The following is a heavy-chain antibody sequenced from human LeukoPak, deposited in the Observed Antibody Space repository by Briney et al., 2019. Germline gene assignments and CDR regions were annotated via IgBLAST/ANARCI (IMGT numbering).Heavy chain of an antibody. Sequence: SETLSLTXTVYGGSFSHNYWNWICQPPGKGLEWIGEIHPSGTTTYNPSLESRVSISVDTPNNQFSLTVTSVTAADTAIYHCARGVDSAKVGYWGRGTLVTVSS. J-gene: IGHJ4*02. V-gene: IGHV4-34*01. D-gene: IGHD3-3*01. CDR2: IHPSGTT. CDR1: GGSFSHNY. CDR3: ARGVDSAKVGY.